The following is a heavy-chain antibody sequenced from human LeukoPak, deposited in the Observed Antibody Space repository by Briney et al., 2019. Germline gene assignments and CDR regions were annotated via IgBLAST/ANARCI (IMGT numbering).Heavy chain of an antibody. CDR2: IGTAGDT. CDR3: ARGVPDDY. Sequence: GGSLRLSCAASGFTFSDYDMHWVRHATGKGLEWVSAIGTAGDTYYTGSVKGRFTISRENAKNSLYLQMNSLRAEDTAVYYCARGVPDDYWGQGTLVTVSS. V-gene: IGHV3-13*01. D-gene: IGHD1-14*01. J-gene: IGHJ4*02. CDR1: GFTFSDYD.